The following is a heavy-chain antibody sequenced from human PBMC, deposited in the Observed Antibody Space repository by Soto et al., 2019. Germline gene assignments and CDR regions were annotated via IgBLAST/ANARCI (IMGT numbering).Heavy chain of an antibody. J-gene: IGHJ6*02. CDR3: AKERGGGELRLFNYYYGMDV. CDR1: AFTFSSYA. V-gene: IGHV3-23*01. D-gene: IGHD5-12*01. CDR2: VSGSGDST. Sequence: PGGSLRLSCAASAFTFSSYAMSWVRQAPGKGLEWVSAVSGSGDSTYYADSVKGRFTISRDNSKNTLYLQMNSLRAEDTAVYYCAKERGGGELRLFNYYYGMDVWGQGTTVTVSS.